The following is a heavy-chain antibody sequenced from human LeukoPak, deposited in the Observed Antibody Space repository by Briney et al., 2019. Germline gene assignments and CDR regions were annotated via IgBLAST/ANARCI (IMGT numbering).Heavy chain of an antibody. D-gene: IGHD6-19*01. Sequence: PGGSLRLSCAASGFTFSSYWMHWFRQAPGKGLVWVSRINSDGFSTNYADSVKGLFTISRDNAKNTLYLQMNSLTAEDAAVYYCGSRVCIVGAGTCYYGMAVWGQGTTVTVSS. CDR3: GSRVCIVGAGTCYYGMAV. CDR1: GFTFSSYW. CDR2: INSDGFST. V-gene: IGHV3-74*01. J-gene: IGHJ6*02.